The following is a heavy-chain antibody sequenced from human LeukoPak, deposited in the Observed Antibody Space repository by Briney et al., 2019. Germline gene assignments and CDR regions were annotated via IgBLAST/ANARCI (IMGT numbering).Heavy chain of an antibody. CDR1: GFSFNKYS. D-gene: IGHD6-13*01. J-gene: IGHJ4*02. CDR2: ISSSSSTI. V-gene: IGHV3-48*01. CDR3: AKDRKAAAGQIDY. Sequence: GGFLRLSCAAFGFSFNKYSMNWVRQAPGKGLEWVSYISSSSSTIYYADSVKGRFTISRDNAKNSLYLQMNSLRAEDTAVYYCAKDRKAAAGQIDYWGQGTLVTVSS.